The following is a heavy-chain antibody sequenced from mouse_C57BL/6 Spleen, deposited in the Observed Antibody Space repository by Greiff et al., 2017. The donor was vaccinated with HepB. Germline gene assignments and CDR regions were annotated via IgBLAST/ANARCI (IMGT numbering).Heavy chain of an antibody. J-gene: IGHJ2*01. Sequence: VQLQQPGAELVMPGASVKLSCKASGYTFTSYWMHWVKQRPGQGLEWIGEIDPSDSYTNYNQKFKGKSTLTVDKSSSTAYMQLSSLTSEDSAVYYCARTRNPVALDYWGQGTTLTVSS. CDR3: ARTRNPVALDY. CDR1: GYTFTSYW. CDR2: IDPSDSYT. V-gene: IGHV1-69*01. D-gene: IGHD1-1*01.